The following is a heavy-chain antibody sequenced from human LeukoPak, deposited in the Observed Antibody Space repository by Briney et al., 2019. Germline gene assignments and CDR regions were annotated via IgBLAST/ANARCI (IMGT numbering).Heavy chain of an antibody. CDR1: GFTFSNYA. CDR2: ISGLGEST. V-gene: IGHV3-23*01. J-gene: IGHJ5*02. CDR3: AKARTTVTTGNWFDP. Sequence: GGSLRLSCAASGFTFSNYAMHWARQAPGKGLEWVSGISGLGESTFYADSVKGRFTISRDNSKNTLYLQMNSLRAEDTAVYYCAKARTTVTTGNWFDPWGQGTLVTVSS. D-gene: IGHD4-17*01.